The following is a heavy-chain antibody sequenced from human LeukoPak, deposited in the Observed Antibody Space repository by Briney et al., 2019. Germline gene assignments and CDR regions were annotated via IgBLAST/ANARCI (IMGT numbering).Heavy chain of an antibody. V-gene: IGHV3-23*01. CDR3: ARDEGFLSGSDF. Sequence: GGSLRLSCAASGFTFSSYAMSWVRQAPGKGLEWVSAISGSGGSTYYADSVKGRFTISRDNSKNTLYLQMNSLRVEDTGVYYCARDEGFLSGSDFWGQGTLVTVSS. CDR2: ISGSGGST. CDR1: GFTFSSYA. D-gene: IGHD3-3*01. J-gene: IGHJ4*02.